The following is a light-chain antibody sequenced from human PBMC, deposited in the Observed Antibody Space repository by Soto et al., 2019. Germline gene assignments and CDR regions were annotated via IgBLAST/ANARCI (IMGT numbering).Light chain of an antibody. CDR1: QSVSSDY. CDR3: QHYDNSPPSVT. J-gene: IGKJ3*01. Sequence: EIVLTQSPDTLSLSPGERATLSCRASQSVSSDYLVWYQQKPGQAPRLLIYGASRRATGIADRFSGSGSGTDCFLTISRLEPEDFAVYYCQHYDNSPPSVTFGPGTKVDIK. V-gene: IGKV3-20*01. CDR2: GAS.